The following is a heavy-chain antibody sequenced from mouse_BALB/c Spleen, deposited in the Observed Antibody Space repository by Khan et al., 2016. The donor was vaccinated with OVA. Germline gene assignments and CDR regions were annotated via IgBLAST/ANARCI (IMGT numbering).Heavy chain of an antibody. V-gene: IGHV9-2-1*01. CDR3: SRTTTADYAMDY. J-gene: IGHJ4*01. Sequence: QIQLVQSGPELKKPGETVKISCKASGYSFTDYSMHWVKQAPGKGLKWMGWINTETGEPTYADDFKGRFAFSLETSATTAYLQINNRKNEDTATYFCSRTTTADYAMDYWGQGTSVTVSS. CDR2: INTETGEP. D-gene: IGHD1-1*01. CDR1: GYSFTDYS.